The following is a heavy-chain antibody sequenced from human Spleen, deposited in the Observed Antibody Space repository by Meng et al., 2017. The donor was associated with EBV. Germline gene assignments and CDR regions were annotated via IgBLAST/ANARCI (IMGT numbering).Heavy chain of an antibody. Sequence: QPQAPRPGLGKPSGTLSLTCAVSGGSISSSNWWSWVRQPPGKGLEWIGEIYHSGSTNYNPSLKSRVTISVDKSKNQFSLKLSSVTAADTAVYYCAREVASYNWFDPWGQGTLVTVSS. J-gene: IGHJ5*02. CDR1: GGSISSSNW. CDR3: AREVASYNWFDP. D-gene: IGHD5-12*01. V-gene: IGHV4-4*02. CDR2: IYHSGST.